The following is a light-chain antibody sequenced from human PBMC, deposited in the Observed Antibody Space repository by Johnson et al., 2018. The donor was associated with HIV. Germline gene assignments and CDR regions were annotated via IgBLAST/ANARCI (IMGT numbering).Light chain of an antibody. V-gene: IGLV1-51*02. CDR1: SSNIGNNY. J-gene: IGLJ1*01. Sequence: QLVLTQPPSVSAAPGQKVTISCSGSSSNIGNNYVSWYQQLPGTAPKLLIYENNKRPSGIPDRFSGSKSGTSATLGITGLQTGDEADYYCGTWDSRLREVFGTGTKVTVL. CDR3: GTWDSRLREV. CDR2: ENN.